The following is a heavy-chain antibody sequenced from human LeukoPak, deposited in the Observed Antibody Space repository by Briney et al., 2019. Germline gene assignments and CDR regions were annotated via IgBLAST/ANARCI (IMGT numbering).Heavy chain of an antibody. V-gene: IGHV3-9*01. D-gene: IGHD3-22*01. CDR3: ARAGSSGYFRWRPNWFDP. CDR2: ISWNSGSI. Sequence: GGSLRLSFAASGFTFDDYAMHWVRHAPGKGLEWVSGISWNSGSIGYADSVKGRFTISRDNAKNSLYLQMNSLRAEDTALYYCARAGSSGYFRWRPNWFDPWGQGTLVTVSS. J-gene: IGHJ5*02. CDR1: GFTFDDYA.